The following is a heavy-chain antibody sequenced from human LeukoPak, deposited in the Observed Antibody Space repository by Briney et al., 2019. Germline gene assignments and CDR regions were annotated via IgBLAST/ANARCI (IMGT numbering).Heavy chain of an antibody. CDR1: GGSISSYY. Sequence: SETLSLTCTVSGGSISSYYWSWIRQPPGKGLEWIGYIHTSGSTNYNPSLKSRVTISVDTSKNQFSLNLSSVTAADTAVYYCARPRMPGVSGGCCWFDPGGQETLVTVPS. V-gene: IGHV4-4*09. CDR2: IHTSGST. J-gene: IGHJ5*02. CDR3: ARPRMPGVSGGCCWFDP. D-gene: IGHD3-16*01.